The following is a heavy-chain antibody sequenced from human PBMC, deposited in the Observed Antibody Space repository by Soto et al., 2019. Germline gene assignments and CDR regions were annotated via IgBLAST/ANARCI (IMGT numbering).Heavy chain of an antibody. CDR1: GFTLSDYY. J-gene: IGHJ4*02. D-gene: IGHD3-3*01. V-gene: IGHV3-11*06. Sequence: GGSLRLSCAASGFTLSDYYMNWMRQAPGKGPEWVSYISASSSYTNYADSVQGRFTISRDNAKNSVYLQMNSLRAEDTAVYYCGFSTRPGGYGLDNWGPGTSLTVSS. CDR2: ISASSSYT. CDR3: GFSTRPGGYGLDN.